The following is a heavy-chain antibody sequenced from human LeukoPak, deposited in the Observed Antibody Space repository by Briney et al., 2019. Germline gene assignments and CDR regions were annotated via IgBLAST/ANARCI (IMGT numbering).Heavy chain of an antibody. J-gene: IGHJ6*03. D-gene: IGHD1-7*01. CDR2: ISGSGGST. V-gene: IGHV3-23*01. CDR3: AKGDNNWNYRSGTYYYYMDV. CDR1: GFTFSNSA. Sequence: GGSLRLFCAASGFTFSNSALSWVRQAPGKGLEWVSDISGSGGSTYYADSVKGRFTISRDNSKNTLYLQMNSLRAEDTAVYYCAKGDNNWNYRSGTYYYYMDVWGKGTTVTISS.